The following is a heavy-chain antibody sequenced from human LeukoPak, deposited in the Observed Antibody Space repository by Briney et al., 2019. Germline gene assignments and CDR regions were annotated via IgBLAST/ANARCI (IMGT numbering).Heavy chain of an antibody. J-gene: IGHJ4*02. CDR3: ARHGGSYTFDF. CDR1: GGSLSNYY. Sequence: SETLSLTCTVSGGSLSNYYWSWIRQPPGKGPEWMGYRYHSGSSNYNPSLKSRVTISVDTSKNQFSLRLTSVTAADTAVYYCARHGGSYTFDFWGQGVLVTVSS. V-gene: IGHV4-59*01. D-gene: IGHD1-26*01. CDR2: RYHSGSS.